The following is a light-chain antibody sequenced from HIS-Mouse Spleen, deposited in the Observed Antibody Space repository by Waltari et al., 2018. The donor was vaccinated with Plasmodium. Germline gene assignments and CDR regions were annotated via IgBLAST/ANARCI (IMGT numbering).Light chain of an antibody. CDR3: CSYAGSSTFVV. J-gene: IGLJ2*01. CDR2: EGS. Sequence: QSALTQPASVSGSPGQSITISCTGTSSVFGSYNLFSRDQRHPGKAPKLMIYEGSKRPSGVSNRFSGSKSGNTASLTSSGLQAEDEADYYCCSYAGSSTFVVFGGGTKLTVL. CDR1: SSVFGSYNL. V-gene: IGLV2-23*03.